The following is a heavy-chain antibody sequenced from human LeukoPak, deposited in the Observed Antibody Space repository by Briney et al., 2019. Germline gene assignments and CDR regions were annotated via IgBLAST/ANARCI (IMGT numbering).Heavy chain of an antibody. CDR3: VTQDEKGYSGYDWDY. CDR1: GFTVSSNY. J-gene: IGHJ4*02. CDR2: IYSGGST. V-gene: IGHV3-53*01. D-gene: IGHD5-12*01. Sequence: GGSLRLSCAASGFTVSSNYMSWVRQAPGKGLEWVSVIYSGGSTYYADSVKGRFTISRDNSKNTLYLQMNSLRAEDTAVYYCVTQDEKGYSGYDWDYWGQGTLVTVSS.